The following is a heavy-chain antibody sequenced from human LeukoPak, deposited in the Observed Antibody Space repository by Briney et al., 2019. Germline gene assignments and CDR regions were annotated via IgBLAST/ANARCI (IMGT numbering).Heavy chain of an antibody. D-gene: IGHD6-19*01. CDR2: IYYSVST. Sequence: ETISPTCTVSGGSINSGGYYWSGIRQHPGKGLEWIGFIYYSVSTNYIPSLKRPVTISVDTSKNKSSLTLSSVTAADKAVYYCARVASSGWHHFDYWGQGNLVAVSS. CDR3: ARVASSGWHHFDY. CDR1: GGSINSGGYY. J-gene: IGHJ4*02. V-gene: IGHV4-61*08.